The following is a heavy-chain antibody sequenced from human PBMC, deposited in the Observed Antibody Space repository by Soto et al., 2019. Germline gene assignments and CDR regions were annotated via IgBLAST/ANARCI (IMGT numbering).Heavy chain of an antibody. CDR3: ARVPQGYCSGGSCPIGWYFDL. V-gene: IGHV1-2*04. Sequence: GASVKVSCKASGYTFTGYYMHWVRQAPGQGLEWMGWINPNSGGTNYAQKFQGWVTMTRDTSISTAYMELSRLRSDDTAVYYCARVPQGYCSGGSCPIGWYFDLWGRGTLVIVSS. CDR1: GYTFTGYY. D-gene: IGHD2-15*01. J-gene: IGHJ2*01. CDR2: INPNSGGT.